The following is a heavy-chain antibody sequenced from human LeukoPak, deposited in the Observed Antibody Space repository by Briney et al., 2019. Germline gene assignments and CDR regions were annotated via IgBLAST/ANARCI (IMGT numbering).Heavy chain of an antibody. V-gene: IGHV1-2*02. Sequence: ASVKVSCKASGYTFVNYYIHWVRQAPGQGLQWMGWINPNSGDTESPQNFQGRVTLTRDMSTTTAYMELTRLTSDDTAVYYCAKGDWYFDLWGRGTLVTVSS. CDR3: AKGDWYFDL. CDR2: INPNSGDT. CDR1: GYTFVNYY. J-gene: IGHJ2*01.